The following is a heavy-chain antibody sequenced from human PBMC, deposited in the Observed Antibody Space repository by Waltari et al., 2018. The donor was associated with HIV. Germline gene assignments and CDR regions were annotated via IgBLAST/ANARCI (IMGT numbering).Heavy chain of an antibody. CDR3: ARTLVTSRLVRFDP. J-gene: IGHJ5*02. CDR1: GYSITSHA. D-gene: IGHD6-6*01. Sequence: QVQLVQSGSELKKPGASVKVSCKASGYSITSHAINWVRQVPGQGLEWMGWINTETGKHTYAPGYTGRFVFSLDSSVNTAYLQISSLNVDDAAVYYCARTLVTSRLVRFDPWGQGTLVTVSS. V-gene: IGHV7-4-1*02. CDR2: INTETGKH.